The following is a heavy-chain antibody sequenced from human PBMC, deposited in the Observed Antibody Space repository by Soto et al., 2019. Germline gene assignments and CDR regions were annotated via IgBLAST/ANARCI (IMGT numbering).Heavy chain of an antibody. CDR3: ARGEIAAAFVSYYGMDV. CDR2: IYYSGST. CDR1: GGTVSSSSYY. Sequence: SETLSLTCTVSGGTVSSSSYYWGWVRQPPGKGLEWIGYIYYSGSTYYNPSLKSRVTISVDTSKNQFSLKLSSVTAADTAVYYCARGEIAAAFVSYYGMDVWGQGTTVTVSS. V-gene: IGHV4-61*01. J-gene: IGHJ6*02. D-gene: IGHD6-13*01.